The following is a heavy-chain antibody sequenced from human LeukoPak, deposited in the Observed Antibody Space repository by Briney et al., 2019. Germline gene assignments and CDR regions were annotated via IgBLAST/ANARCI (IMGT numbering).Heavy chain of an antibody. D-gene: IGHD3-10*01. CDR3: ARGRGSGNYYDFPYFDY. J-gene: IGHJ4*02. CDR1: GGTFSSYA. CDR2: IIPILGIA. Sequence: VKVSCKASGGTFSSYAISWVRQAPGQGLEWMGRIIPILGIANYAQKFQGRVTITADKSTSTAYMELSSLRSEDTAVYYCARGRGSGNYYDFPYFDYWGQGTLVTVSS. V-gene: IGHV1-69*04.